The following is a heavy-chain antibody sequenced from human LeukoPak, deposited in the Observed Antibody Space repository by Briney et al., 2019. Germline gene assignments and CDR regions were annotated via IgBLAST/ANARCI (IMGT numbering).Heavy chain of an antibody. V-gene: IGHV3-30-3*01. J-gene: IGHJ4*02. Sequence: GGSLRLSCAASGFTFSSYAMHWVRQAPGKGLEWVAVISYDGSNKYYADSVKGRFTISRDNSKNTLYLQMNSLKTEDTAVYYCTTLPMVRGVILDYWGQGTLVTVSS. CDR1: GFTFSSYA. D-gene: IGHD3-10*01. CDR2: ISYDGSNK. CDR3: TTLPMVRGVILDY.